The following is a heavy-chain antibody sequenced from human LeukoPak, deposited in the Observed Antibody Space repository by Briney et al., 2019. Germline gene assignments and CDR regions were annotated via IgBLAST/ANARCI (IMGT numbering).Heavy chain of an antibody. CDR1: GFTFSSYA. J-gene: IGHJ4*02. D-gene: IGHD3-22*01. Sequence: GGSLRLSGAASGFTFSSYAMSWVRQAPGEGLEWVSSISGSGGSTYHADSVKGRFTISRDNSKNMLNLQINSLRAEDTAVYYCAKRYYYDSSGYYWRPTWDYWGQGTLVTVSS. CDR3: AKRYYYDSSGYYWRPTWDY. CDR2: ISGSGGST. V-gene: IGHV3-23*01.